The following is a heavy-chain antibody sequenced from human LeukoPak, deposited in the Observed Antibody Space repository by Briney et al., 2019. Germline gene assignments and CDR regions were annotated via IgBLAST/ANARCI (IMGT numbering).Heavy chain of an antibody. CDR3: ARRPNYYDSSGYVGAFDI. D-gene: IGHD3-22*01. V-gene: IGHV1-69*13. Sequence: AVKVSCKASGGTFSSYAISWVRQAPGQGLEWMGGIIPIFGTANYAQKFQGRVTITADESTSTAYMELSSLRSEDTAVYYCARRPNYYDSSGYVGAFDIWGQGTMVTVSS. J-gene: IGHJ3*02. CDR1: GGTFSSYA. CDR2: IIPIFGTA.